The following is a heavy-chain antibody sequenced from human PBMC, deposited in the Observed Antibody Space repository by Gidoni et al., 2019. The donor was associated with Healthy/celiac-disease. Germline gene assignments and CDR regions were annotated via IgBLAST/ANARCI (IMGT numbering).Heavy chain of an antibody. CDR3: ARLDYGDYNNWFDP. Sequence: QVQLQESGPGLVKPSETLSLTCTVPGGSISSYYWSWIRQPPGKGLEWIGYIYYSGSTNYNPSLKSRVTISVDTSKNQFSLKLSSVTAADTAVYYCARLDYGDYNNWFDPWGQGTLVTVSS. CDR2: IYYSGST. D-gene: IGHD4-17*01. CDR1: GGSISSYY. V-gene: IGHV4-59*01. J-gene: IGHJ5*02.